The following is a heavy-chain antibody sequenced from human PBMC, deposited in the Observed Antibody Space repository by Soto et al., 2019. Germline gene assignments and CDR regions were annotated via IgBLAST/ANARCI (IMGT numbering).Heavy chain of an antibody. J-gene: IGHJ5*02. Sequence: TLSLTCTVSGGSISSGDYYWSWIRQPPGKGLEWIGSIYYSGSTYYNPSLKSRVTISVDTSKNQFSLKLSSVTAADTAVYYCARDREAYYGSGRYNWFDPWGQGTLVTVSS. CDR1: GGSISSGDYY. CDR3: ARDREAYYGSGRYNWFDP. V-gene: IGHV4-30-4*01. CDR2: IYYSGST. D-gene: IGHD3-10*01.